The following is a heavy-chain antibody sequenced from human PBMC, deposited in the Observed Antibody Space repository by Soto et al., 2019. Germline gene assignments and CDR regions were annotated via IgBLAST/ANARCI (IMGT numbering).Heavy chain of an antibody. CDR2: IFYSGST. J-gene: IGHJ6*03. Sequence: SQTLSLTCTVSGGSVSSSSHYWDLIRQPPKRGLEWIGSIFYSGSTYYNPSLKSRVTISVDTSKNQFSLKLSSVTAADTAVYYCVRRRRYGDYPYYSCYMDAWGKGTTVTVSS. D-gene: IGHD4-17*01. CDR3: VRRRRYGDYPYYSCYMDA. CDR1: GGSVSSSSHY. V-gene: IGHV4-39*01.